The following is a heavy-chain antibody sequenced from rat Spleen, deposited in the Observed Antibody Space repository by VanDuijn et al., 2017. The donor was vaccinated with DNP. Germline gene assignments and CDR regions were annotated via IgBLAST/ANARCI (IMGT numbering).Heavy chain of an antibody. D-gene: IGHD1-11*01. Sequence: EVQVLESGGGLVQPGNSLKLSCATSGFTFSTAWMYWYRQFPEKRLEWVARIKAKSNNYATDYTESVKGRFTISRDNAQSTLYLQMNSLRSEDTATYYCARHGDGNYGFDWFAYWGQGTLVTVSS. CDR1: GFTFSTAW. V-gene: IGHV6-6*01. J-gene: IGHJ3*01. CDR2: IKAKSNNYAT. CDR3: ARHGDGNYGFDWFAY.